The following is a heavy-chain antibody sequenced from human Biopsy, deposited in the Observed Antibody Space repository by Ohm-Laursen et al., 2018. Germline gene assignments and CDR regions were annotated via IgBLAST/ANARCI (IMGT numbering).Heavy chain of an antibody. CDR1: GASISSAAYH. CDR3: AGATSGTSLYDP. D-gene: IGHD6-13*01. CDR2: ISHSGST. Sequence: PSDTLSLTCTVSGASISSAAYHWSWIRQLPGKGLEWIGYISHSGSTSCNPSLRSLVTISTDTSTNQFSLKVRSVTAADTAMYYCAGATSGTSLYDPWGQGILVTVSS. J-gene: IGHJ5*02. V-gene: IGHV4-31*01.